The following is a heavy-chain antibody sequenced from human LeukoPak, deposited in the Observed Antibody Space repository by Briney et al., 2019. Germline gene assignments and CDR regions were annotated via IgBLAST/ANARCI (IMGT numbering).Heavy chain of an antibody. Sequence: SETLSLTCTVSGGSISSSSYYWGWIRQPPGKGLEWIGSIYYSGSTYYNPSLKSRVTISVDTSKNQFSLKLSSVTAADTAVYYCARGEEMVREPFDYWGQGTLVTVSS. J-gene: IGHJ4*02. CDR3: ARGEEMVREPFDY. CDR2: IYYSGST. D-gene: IGHD3-10*01. V-gene: IGHV4-39*01. CDR1: GGSISSSSYY.